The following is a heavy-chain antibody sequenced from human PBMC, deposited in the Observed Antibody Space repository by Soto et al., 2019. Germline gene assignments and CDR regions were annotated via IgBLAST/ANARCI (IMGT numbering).Heavy chain of an antibody. D-gene: IGHD6-19*01. J-gene: IGHJ6*02. CDR1: GFTFSSYG. CDR3: ARDYTLPRYSSGWSTDYYGMDV. Sequence: GGSLRLSCAASGFTFSSYGMHWVRQAPGKGLEWVAVIWYDGSNKYYADSVKGRFTISRDNSKNTLYLQMNSLRAEDTAVYYCARDYTLPRYSSGWSTDYYGMDVWGQGTTVTVSS. V-gene: IGHV3-33*01. CDR2: IWYDGSNK.